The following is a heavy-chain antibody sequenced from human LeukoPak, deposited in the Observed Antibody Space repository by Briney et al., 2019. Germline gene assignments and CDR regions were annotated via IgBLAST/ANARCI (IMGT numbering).Heavy chain of an antibody. V-gene: IGHV1-2*02. D-gene: IGHD3-10*01. Sequence: ASVKVSCKASGYTFTSYGISWVRQAPGQGLEWMGWINPNSGGTNYAQKFQGRVTMTRDTSISTAYMELSRLRSDDTAVYYCARARSGSYYDYWGQGTLVTVSS. CDR2: INPNSGGT. CDR1: GYTFTSYG. J-gene: IGHJ4*02. CDR3: ARARSGSYYDY.